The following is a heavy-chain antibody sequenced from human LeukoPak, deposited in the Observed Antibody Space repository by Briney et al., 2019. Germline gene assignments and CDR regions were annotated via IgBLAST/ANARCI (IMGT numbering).Heavy chain of an antibody. CDR3: AKGAPAAGTDS. Sequence: GGSLRLSCAASGFTFTSYAMRWVRQAPGKGLEWVSTLGVSGGTYYAAPVKGRFTISRDNSKNTVYLQMNSLRADDTAVYFCAKGAPAAGTDSWGQGTLVTVSS. CDR2: LGVSGGT. V-gene: IGHV3-23*01. D-gene: IGHD6-13*01. J-gene: IGHJ4*02. CDR1: GFTFTSYA.